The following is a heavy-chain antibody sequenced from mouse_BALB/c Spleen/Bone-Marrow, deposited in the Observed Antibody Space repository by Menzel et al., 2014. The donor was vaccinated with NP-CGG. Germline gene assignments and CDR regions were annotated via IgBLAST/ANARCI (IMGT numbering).Heavy chain of an antibody. CDR3: ARREDGYGTFYWYFDV. V-gene: IGHV1-14*01. D-gene: IGHD2-2*01. J-gene: IGHJ1*01. CDR2: INPYNDGT. Sequence: QLVESGPELVKPGASVKMSCKASGYTFTSYVMHWVKQKPGQGLEWIGYINPYNDGTKYNEKFKGKATLTSDKSSSTAYMELSSLTSEDSAVHYCARREDGYGTFYWYFDVWGAGTTVTVSS. CDR1: GYTFTSYV.